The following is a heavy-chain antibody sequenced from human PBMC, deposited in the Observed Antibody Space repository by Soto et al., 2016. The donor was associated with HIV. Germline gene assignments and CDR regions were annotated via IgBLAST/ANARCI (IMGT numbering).Heavy chain of an antibody. CDR3: TRPYGSGHSSRYFDY. CDR2: IRSKGNSYAT. Sequence: EVQLVESGGGLVQPGGSLKLSCAASGFSFSGSAMHWVRQASGKGLEWVGRIRSKGNSYATAYAASVKGRFTISRDDSKNTAYLQMNSLKTEDTAVYYRTRPYGSGHSSRYFDYWGQGTLVTVSS. J-gene: IGHJ4*02. V-gene: IGHV3-73*01. CDR1: GFSFSGSA. D-gene: IGHD3-10*01.